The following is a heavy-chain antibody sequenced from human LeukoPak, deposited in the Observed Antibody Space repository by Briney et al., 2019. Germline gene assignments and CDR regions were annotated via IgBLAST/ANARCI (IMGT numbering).Heavy chain of an antibody. Sequence: PGGSLRLSCAASGFSFSSYAMSWVRQVPGKGQEWVSAISGSGGTTYYADSVKGRFTISRDNSKNTLYLQMNSLRAEDTAEYYCAKVAGYQPYYGMDVWGQETTVTVSS. D-gene: IGHD2-2*01. CDR2: ISGSGGTT. J-gene: IGHJ6*02. V-gene: IGHV3-23*01. CDR1: GFSFSSYA. CDR3: AKVAGYQPYYGMDV.